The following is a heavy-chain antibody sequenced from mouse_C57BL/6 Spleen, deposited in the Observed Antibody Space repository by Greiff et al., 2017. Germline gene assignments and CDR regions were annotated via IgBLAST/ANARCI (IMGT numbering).Heavy chain of an antibody. Sequence: QVQLQQSGAELVKPGASVKLSCKASGYTFTSYWMHWVKQRPGQGLEWIGMIHPNSGSTNYNEKFKSKATLTVDKSSSTAYMQLSSLTSEDSAVYYCARTGYYGSSASYWGQGTLVTVSA. D-gene: IGHD1-1*01. CDR1: GYTFTSYW. CDR2: IHPNSGST. CDR3: ARTGYYGSSASY. J-gene: IGHJ3*01. V-gene: IGHV1-64*01.